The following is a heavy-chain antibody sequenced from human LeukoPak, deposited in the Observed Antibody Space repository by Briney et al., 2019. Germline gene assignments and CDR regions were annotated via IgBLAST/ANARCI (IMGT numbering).Heavy chain of an antibody. V-gene: IGHV1-8*01. D-gene: IGHD5-24*01. CDR2: MKPNSGNT. J-gene: IGHJ4*02. Sequence: GASVKVSCKASGYTFTNYDINWVRQASGRGLEWMGYMKPNSGNTGYAQKFQGRVTMTRDTSISTAYMELSSLTSEDTAVYYCARGADDTEMATESFDYWGQGTLVTVSS. CDR1: GYTFTNYD. CDR3: ARGADDTEMATESFDY.